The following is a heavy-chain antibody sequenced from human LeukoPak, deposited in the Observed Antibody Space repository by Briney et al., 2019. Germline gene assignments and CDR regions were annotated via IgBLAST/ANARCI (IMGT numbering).Heavy chain of an antibody. CDR1: GGSISGDH. J-gene: IGHJ3*02. CDR2: IYYSGNT. CDR3: ARRNDFDI. Sequence: SETLSLTCTVSGGSISGDHRNWIRQPPGKGLEWIGNIYYSGNTNYNPSLKSRVTISVDTSKNQFFLKLSSVTAADTAVYYCARRNDFDIWGQGTMVTVSS. V-gene: IGHV4-59*08.